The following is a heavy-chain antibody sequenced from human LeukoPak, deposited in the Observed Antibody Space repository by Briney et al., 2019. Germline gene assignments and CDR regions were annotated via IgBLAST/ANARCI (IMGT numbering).Heavy chain of an antibody. CDR2: ISGSGGST. CDR1: GFTFSSYA. CDR3: AKDQVRASGPY. J-gene: IGHJ4*02. D-gene: IGHD3-10*01. V-gene: IGHV3-23*01. Sequence: GGSLRLSCAASGFTFSSYAMSWVRQAPGKGLEWVSAISGSGGSTYSADSVKGRFTISRDNSKNTLYLQMNSLRAEDTAVYYCAKDQVRASGPYWGQGTLVTVSS.